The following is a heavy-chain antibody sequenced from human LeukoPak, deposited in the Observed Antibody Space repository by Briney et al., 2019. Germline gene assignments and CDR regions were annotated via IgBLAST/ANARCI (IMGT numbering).Heavy chain of an antibody. D-gene: IGHD3-3*01. V-gene: IGHV4-34*01. CDR3: AGGSYYDFWSGYSIYYYYMDV. Sequence: SETLSLTCAVYGGSFSGYYWSWIRQPPGKGLEWIGEINHSGSTNYNPSLKSRVTISVDTSKNQFSLKLSSVTAADTAVYYCAGGSYYDFWSGYSIYYYYMDVWGKGTTVTVSS. CDR1: GGSFSGYY. J-gene: IGHJ6*03. CDR2: INHSGST.